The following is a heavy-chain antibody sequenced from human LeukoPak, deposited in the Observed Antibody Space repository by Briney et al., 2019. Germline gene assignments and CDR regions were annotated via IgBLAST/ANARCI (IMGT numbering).Heavy chain of an antibody. V-gene: IGHV1-2*02. CDR2: INPNSGGT. CDR1: GYTFTGYY. Sequence: ASVKVSCKASGYTFTGYYMHWVRQAPGQGLEWMGWINPNSGGTNYAQKFKGRVTMTRDTSISTAYMELSRLRSDDTAVCYCARARGQWLIQKRYYFDYWGQGTLVTVSS. CDR3: ARARGQWLIQKRYYFDY. D-gene: IGHD6-19*01. J-gene: IGHJ4*02.